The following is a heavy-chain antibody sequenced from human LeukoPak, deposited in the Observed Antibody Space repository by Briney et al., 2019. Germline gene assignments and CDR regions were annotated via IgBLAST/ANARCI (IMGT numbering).Heavy chain of an antibody. CDR3: VKDHGYASGWYFDY. J-gene: IGHJ4*02. V-gene: IGHV3-9*01. CDR2: ISWDSASL. CDR1: GFTVNNNY. D-gene: IGHD6-19*01. Sequence: GGSLRLSCAASGFTVNNNYMSWVRQAPGKGLEWVSGISWDSASLGYADSVKGRFTISRDNAKNSLYLQMNSLRAEDTALYFCVKDHGYASGWYFDYWGQGALVTVSS.